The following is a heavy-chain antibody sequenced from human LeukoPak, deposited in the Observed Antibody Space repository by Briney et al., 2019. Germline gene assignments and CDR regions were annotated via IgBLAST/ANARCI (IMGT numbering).Heavy chain of an antibody. CDR2: MNPNSGNT. Sequence: ASVNVSCKASGYTFTSYDINWVRQATGQGLEWMGWMNPNSGNTVYAQKFQGRVTMTRNTSISTAYMELSSLRSEDTAVYYCARDLSQLTTTVTGDYWGQGTLVTVSS. CDR1: GYTFTSYD. V-gene: IGHV1-8*01. J-gene: IGHJ4*02. D-gene: IGHD4-17*01. CDR3: ARDLSQLTTTVTGDY.